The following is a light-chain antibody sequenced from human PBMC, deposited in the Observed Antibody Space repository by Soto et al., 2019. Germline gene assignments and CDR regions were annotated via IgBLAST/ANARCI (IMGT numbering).Light chain of an antibody. CDR2: AAS. J-gene: IGKJ2*01. V-gene: IGKV1-9*01. CDR1: QGISSY. Sequence: DIQLTQSPSFVSASVGDRVTITCRASQGISSYLAWYQQKPGKAPTLLIYAASTLQSGVPSRFSGSGSGTEFTLTISSLQPEDCATYYCQQFNSYPYTFGQGTKLEIK. CDR3: QQFNSYPYT.